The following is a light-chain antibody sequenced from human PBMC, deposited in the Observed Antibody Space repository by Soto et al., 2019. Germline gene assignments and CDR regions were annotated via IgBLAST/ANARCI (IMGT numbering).Light chain of an antibody. Sequence: DIHMTQSPSTLSASVGDRVTITCRASQSISIWLAWYQQKPGKAPNLLNYKTSSLETGVPSRFSGSGSETEFTLTISSLQPDDFASYYCQQYGIYSPWTFGQGTKVEIK. J-gene: IGKJ1*01. CDR2: KTS. CDR1: QSISIW. V-gene: IGKV1-5*03. CDR3: QQYGIYSPWT.